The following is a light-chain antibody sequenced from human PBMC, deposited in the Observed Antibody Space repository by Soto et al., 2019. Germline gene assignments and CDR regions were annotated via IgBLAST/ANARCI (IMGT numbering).Light chain of an antibody. J-gene: IGLJ3*02. CDR3: AAWDGALNGVV. CDR1: TSNIGSNT. Sequence: QLVLTQPPSASGTPGQTVTISCSGSTSNIGSNTVNWYHQVPGTAPKLLIYTNNLRPSGVPDRFSASVSGTSASLAISHLQSEDEGDFYCAAWDGALNGVVFGGGTQLTVL. V-gene: IGLV1-44*01. CDR2: TNN.